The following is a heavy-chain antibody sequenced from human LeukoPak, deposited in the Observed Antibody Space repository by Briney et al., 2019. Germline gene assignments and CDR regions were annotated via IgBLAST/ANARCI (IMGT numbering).Heavy chain of an antibody. CDR1: GYNFITYP. J-gene: IGHJ4*02. V-gene: IGHV1-18*01. CDR2: ISPYNDNT. CDR3: ASVATIWGSHRYFDY. D-gene: IGHD3-16*02. Sequence: GASVKVSCKASGYNFITYPLIWVRQAPGQGLEWMGRISPYNDNTDLAQNLQGRVTMTTDTSTSTAYMELTGLTSDDTAVYFCASVATIWGSHRYFDYWGQGTLVTVSS.